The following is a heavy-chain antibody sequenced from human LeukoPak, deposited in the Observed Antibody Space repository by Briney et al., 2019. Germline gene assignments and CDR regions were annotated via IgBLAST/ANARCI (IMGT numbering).Heavy chain of an antibody. CDR3: ARRDLGSSWSHFDH. J-gene: IGHJ4*02. Sequence: SETLSLTCTVSGGSISSKSYYWGWLRQPPGKGLVWIGSIFYSGNTYYNPSLKSRVTISVDTSKNQLSLRMSSVTAADTAVYYCARRDLGSSWSHFDHWGQGNLVTVSS. D-gene: IGHD6-13*01. CDR2: IFYSGNT. CDR1: GGSISSKSYY. V-gene: IGHV4-39*01.